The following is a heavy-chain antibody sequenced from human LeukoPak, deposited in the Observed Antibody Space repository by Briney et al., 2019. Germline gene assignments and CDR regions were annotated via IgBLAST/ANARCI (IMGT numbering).Heavy chain of an antibody. V-gene: IGHV3-11*01. CDR2: ISSSGSTI. D-gene: IGHD1-14*01. CDR1: GFTFSDYY. J-gene: IGHJ3*02. Sequence: MPGGSLRLSCAASGFTFSDYYMSWIRQAPGKGLEWVSYISSSGSTIYYADSVKGRFTISRDNAKNSLYLQMNSLKAEDTAVYYCAREFPXXYXFDIWGQGTMVTVSS. CDR3: AREFPXXYXFDI.